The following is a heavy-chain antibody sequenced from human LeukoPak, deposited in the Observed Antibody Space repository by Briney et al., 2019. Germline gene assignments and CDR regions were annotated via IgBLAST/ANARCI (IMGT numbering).Heavy chain of an antibody. Sequence: KPSETLSLTCAVYGGSFSGYYWSWIRQPPGKGLEWIGEINHSGSTNYNPSLKSRVTISVDTSKNQFSLKLSSVTAADTAVYYCARLGSVAVAGGYYYYYYMDVWGKGTTVTISS. V-gene: IGHV4-34*01. D-gene: IGHD6-19*01. CDR1: GGSFSGYY. J-gene: IGHJ6*03. CDR3: ARLGSVAVAGGYYYYYYMDV. CDR2: INHSGST.